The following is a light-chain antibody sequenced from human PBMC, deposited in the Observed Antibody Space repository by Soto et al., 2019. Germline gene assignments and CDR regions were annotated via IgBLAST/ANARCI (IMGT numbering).Light chain of an antibody. CDR3: QQRSNWPRT. CDR1: QSVNTK. V-gene: IGKV3-11*01. J-gene: IGKJ1*01. Sequence: VMTQSPATLSLSPGERATLSCRASQSVNTKLAWYQQKPGQAPRLLIYGASSRATGIPDRFSGSGSGTDFTLTISRLEPEDFAVYYCQQRSNWPRTFGQGTKVDIK. CDR2: GAS.